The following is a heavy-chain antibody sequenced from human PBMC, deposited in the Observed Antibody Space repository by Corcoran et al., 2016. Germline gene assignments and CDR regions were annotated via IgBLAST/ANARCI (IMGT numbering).Heavy chain of an antibody. CDR3: ASWPTMIGVARDY. CDR2: ISSSSSTI. V-gene: IGHV3-48*04. J-gene: IGHJ4*02. D-gene: IGHD3-22*01. CDR1: GFTFSSYS. Sequence: EVQLVESGGGLVQPGGSLRLSCAASGFTFSSYSMNWVRQAPGKGLEWVSYISSSSSTIYYADSVKGRFTISRDNATNALYLQMKSLRAADTGVYYWASWPTMIGVARDYWGQGTLVTVSS.